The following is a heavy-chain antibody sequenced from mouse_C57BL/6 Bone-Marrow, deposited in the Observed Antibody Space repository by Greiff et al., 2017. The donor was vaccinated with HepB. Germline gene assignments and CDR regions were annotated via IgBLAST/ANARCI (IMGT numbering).Heavy chain of an antibody. J-gene: IGHJ2*01. CDR1: GFTFSSYG. CDR3: ARHASSGYVDY. D-gene: IGHD3-2*02. V-gene: IGHV5-6*01. Sequence: EVKLQESGGDLVKPGGSLKLSCAASGFTFSSYGMSWVRQTPDKRLEWVATISSGGSYTYYPDSVKGRFTISRDNAKNTLYLQMSSLKSEDTAMYYCARHASSGYVDYWGQGTTLTVSS. CDR2: ISSGGSYT.